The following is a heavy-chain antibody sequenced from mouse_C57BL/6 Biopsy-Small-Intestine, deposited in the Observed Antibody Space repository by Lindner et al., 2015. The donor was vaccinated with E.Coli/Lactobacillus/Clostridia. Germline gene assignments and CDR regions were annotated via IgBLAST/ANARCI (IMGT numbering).Heavy chain of an antibody. CDR2: SSLSLVH. CDR3: ARLCVPEIISYRLSSYYYSLDV. J-gene: IGHJ1*01. CDR1: GGTFSSYA. Sequence: SVKVSCKASGGTFSSYAISWVRQAPGQGLEWMEGSSLSLVHQTNAQKFQDRVTITADESTSTAYMELSSLRSDDTAVYYCARLCVPEIISYRLSSYYYSLDVWGPGTTVTVSS. D-gene: IGHD1-1*01. V-gene: IGHV1S126*01.